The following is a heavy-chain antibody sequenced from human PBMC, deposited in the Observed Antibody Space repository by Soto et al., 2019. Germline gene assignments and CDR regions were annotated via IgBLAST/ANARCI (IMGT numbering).Heavy chain of an antibody. J-gene: IGHJ3*02. D-gene: IGHD5-12*01. Sequence: QAQLVQSGAEVKKSGASVRVSWKASGYALTNYGVTWVRQAPGQGLEWLGRVTPYKADTNSAQNLQGRVTMATDTSTNTAYLELRSLRSDDTAVYFCATDGPSNSGNLYAFDIWGQGTMVTFSA. CDR1: GYALTNYG. CDR3: ATDGPSNSGNLYAFDI. CDR2: VTPYKADT. V-gene: IGHV1-18*04.